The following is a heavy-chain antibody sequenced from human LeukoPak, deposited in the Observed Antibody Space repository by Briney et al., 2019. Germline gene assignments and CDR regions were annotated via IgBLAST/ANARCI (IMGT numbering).Heavy chain of an antibody. CDR3: ARDADSSSYDY. CDR2: IIPILGIA. V-gene: IGHV1-69*04. Sequence: ASVKVSCKASGGTFSSYAISWVRQAPGQGLEWMGRIIPILGIANYAQKFQGRVTITADKSTSTAYMELSSLRSEDTAVYYCARDADSSSYDYWGQGTLVTVSS. D-gene: IGHD6-13*01. CDR1: GGTFSSYA. J-gene: IGHJ4*02.